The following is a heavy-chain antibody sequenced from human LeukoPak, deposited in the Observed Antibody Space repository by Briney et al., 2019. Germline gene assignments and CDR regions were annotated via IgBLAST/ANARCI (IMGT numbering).Heavy chain of an antibody. J-gene: IGHJ4*02. CDR1: GGSFSGYY. D-gene: IGHD3-3*01. CDR3: AKNAGDYDFWSGYFSV. V-gene: IGHV4-34*01. Sequence: SETLSLTCAVYGGSFSGYYWSWIRQPQGKGLEWNGEINHSGSTNYNPSLKSRVTISVDTSKNQFSLKLSSVTAADTAVYYCAKNAGDYDFWSGYFSVWGQGTLVTVSS. CDR2: INHSGST.